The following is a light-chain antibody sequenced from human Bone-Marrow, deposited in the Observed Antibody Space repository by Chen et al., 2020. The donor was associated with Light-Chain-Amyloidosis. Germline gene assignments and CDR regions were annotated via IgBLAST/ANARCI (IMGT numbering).Light chain of an antibody. CDR1: SSDVGCDNH. Sequence: QSALTQPASVSGSPGQSITISCTGTSSDVGCDNHVSWYQQHPDNAPKLMIYEVTNRPSWVPDHFSGSKSDNTSSLTISGLQTEDEADYFCSSYTITNTLVFGSGTRVTVL. CDR3: SSYTITNTLV. V-gene: IGLV2-14*01. CDR2: EVT. J-gene: IGLJ1*01.